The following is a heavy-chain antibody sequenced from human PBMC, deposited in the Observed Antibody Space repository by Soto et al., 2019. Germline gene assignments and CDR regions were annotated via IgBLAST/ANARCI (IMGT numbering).Heavy chain of an antibody. J-gene: IGHJ4*02. V-gene: IGHV3-33*06. CDR2: IWYDGSQK. D-gene: IGHD6-13*01. CDR3: AKDRGSSWYESVDY. Sequence: PGGSLRLSCEASGFTFSTYGMHWVRQAPGKGLEWVAIIWYDGSQKYYADSVKGRFTIFRDNSKNTVYLQMNSLRAEDTAVYYCAKDRGSSWYESVDYWGQGTLVTVSS. CDR1: GFTFSTYG.